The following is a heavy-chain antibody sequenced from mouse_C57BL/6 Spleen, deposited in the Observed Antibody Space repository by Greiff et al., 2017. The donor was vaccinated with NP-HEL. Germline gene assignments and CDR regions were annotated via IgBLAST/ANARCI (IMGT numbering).Heavy chain of an antibody. CDR2: ISDGGSYT. CDR3: ARVHDYGWFAY. CDR1: GFTFSSYA. V-gene: IGHV5-4*01. Sequence: EVQLVESGGGLVKPGGSLKLSCAASGFTFSSYAMSWVRQTPEKRLEWVATISDGGSYTYYPDNVKGRFTISRDNAKNNLYLQMSHLKSEDTAMYYCARVHDYGWFAYWGQGTLVTVSA. J-gene: IGHJ3*01. D-gene: IGHD2-4*01.